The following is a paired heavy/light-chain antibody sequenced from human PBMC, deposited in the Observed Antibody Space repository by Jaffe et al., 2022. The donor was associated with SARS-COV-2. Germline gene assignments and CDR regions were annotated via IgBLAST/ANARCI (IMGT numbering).Light chain of an antibody. CDR2: EVS. CDR3: CSYEGSSIFV. Sequence: QSALTQPASVSGPPGQSITISCTGTSSDVENYNYVSWYQHHPGKVPKLIIYEVSKRPSGVSNRFSGSKSGNTASLTISGVQAEDEADYYCCSYEGSSIFVFGTGTKVTVL. CDR1: SSDVENYNY. V-gene: IGLV2-23*02. J-gene: IGLJ1*01.
Heavy chain of an antibody. D-gene: IGHD1-26*01. CDR3: AREMGLIVAPTKGFDS. CDR1: GYTFTNYY. Sequence: QVRLVQSGAEVKEPGASVKVSCRASGYTFTNYYLHWVRQAPGQGLEWMGIINPGGDGTAYAEKFRDRMTMTRDTSTSTVHMELRSLKSEDTAVYYCAREMGLIVAPTKGFDSWGQGTLVTVSS. V-gene: IGHV1-46*01. J-gene: IGHJ4*02. CDR2: INPGGDGT.